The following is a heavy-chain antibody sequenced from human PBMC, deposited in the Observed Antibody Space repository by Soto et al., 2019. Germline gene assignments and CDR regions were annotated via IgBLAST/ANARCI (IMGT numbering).Heavy chain of an antibody. V-gene: IGHV4-34*01. CDR3: ARHHPGYYDFWSGSYYFDY. J-gene: IGHJ4*02. Sequence: ASETLSLTCAVYGGSFSGYYWSWIRQPPGKGLEWIGEINHSGSTNYNPSLKSRVTISVDTSKNQFSLKLSSVTAADTAVYYCARHHPGYYDFWSGSYYFDYWGQGXLVTVYS. CDR2: INHSGST. CDR1: GGSFSGYY. D-gene: IGHD3-3*01.